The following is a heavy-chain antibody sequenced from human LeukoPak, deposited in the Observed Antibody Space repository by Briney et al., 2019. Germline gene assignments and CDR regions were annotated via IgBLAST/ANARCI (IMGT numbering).Heavy chain of an antibody. CDR2: ISAYNGNT. CDR3: AREGTFGGVIAQGPFDY. Sequence: GASVKVSCKASGYTFTSYGISWVRQAPGQGLEWMGWISAYNGNTNYAQKLQGRVTMTTDTSTSTAYMELRSLRSDDTAVYYCAREGTFGGVIAQGPFDYWGQGTLVTVSS. J-gene: IGHJ4*02. CDR1: GYTFTSYG. D-gene: IGHD3-16*02. V-gene: IGHV1-18*01.